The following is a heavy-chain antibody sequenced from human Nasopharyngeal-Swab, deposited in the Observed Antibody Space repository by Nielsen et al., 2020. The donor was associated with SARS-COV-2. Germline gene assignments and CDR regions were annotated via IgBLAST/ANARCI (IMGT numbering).Heavy chain of an antibody. CDR3: ARAVYYYYYMDV. J-gene: IGHJ6*03. Sequence: WIRQPPGKGLEWIGYIYHSESTYYNPSLKSRVTISVDRSKNQFSLKLSSVTAADTAVYYCARAVYYYYYMDVWGKGTTVTVSS. D-gene: IGHD4-11*01. V-gene: IGHV4-30-2*01. CDR2: IYHSEST.